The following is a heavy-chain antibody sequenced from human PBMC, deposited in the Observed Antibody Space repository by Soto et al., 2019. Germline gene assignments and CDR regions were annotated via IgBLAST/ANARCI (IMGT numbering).Heavy chain of an antibody. D-gene: IGHD1-1*01. Sequence: QVHLVQSGAEVKKPGASVKVSCKGSGYAFTTYGITWVRQAPGQGLEWMGWMSAHNGNTNYAQKLQGRVTVTRDTSTSTAYMELRSLRSDDTAVYYCARGRYGDYWGQGALVTVSS. CDR2: MSAHNGNT. CDR1: GYAFTTYG. V-gene: IGHV1-18*01. CDR3: ARGRYGDY. J-gene: IGHJ4*02.